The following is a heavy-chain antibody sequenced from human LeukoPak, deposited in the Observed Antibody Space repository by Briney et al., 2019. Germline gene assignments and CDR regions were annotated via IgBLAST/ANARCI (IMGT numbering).Heavy chain of an antibody. CDR1: GYSFTDYY. J-gene: IGHJ5*02. CDR2: INPNSGGT. Sequence: ASVKVSCKTSGYSFTDYYTHWVRQAPGQELEWMGWINPNSGGTSSAQKFQGRVTMTRDTSITTVYMEVNWLTSDDTAMYYCARADRLHGGPYLIGPWGQGTLVTVSS. V-gene: IGHV1-2*02. CDR3: ARADRLHGGPYLIGP. D-gene: IGHD3-16*01.